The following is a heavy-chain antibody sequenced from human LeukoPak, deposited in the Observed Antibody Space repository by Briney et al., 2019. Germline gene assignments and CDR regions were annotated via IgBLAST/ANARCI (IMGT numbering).Heavy chain of an antibody. J-gene: IGHJ4*02. CDR2: IIPIFGTA. D-gene: IGHD3-3*01. Sequence: SVKVSCKASGGTFSSYAISWVRQAPGQGLEWMGGIIPIFGTANYAQKFQGRVTITADESTSAAYMELSSLRSEDTAVYYCARDGNDYDFWSGSNYFDYWGQGTLVTVSS. CDR1: GGTFSSYA. V-gene: IGHV1-69*13. CDR3: ARDGNDYDFWSGSNYFDY.